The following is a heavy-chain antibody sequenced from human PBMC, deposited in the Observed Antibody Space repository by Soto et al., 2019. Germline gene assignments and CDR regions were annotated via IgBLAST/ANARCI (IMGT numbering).Heavy chain of an antibody. CDR1: GYTFTGYY. J-gene: IGHJ4*02. D-gene: IGHD1-26*01. Sequence: QVQLVQSGAEVKKPGASVKVSCKASGYTFTGYYMHWVRQAPGQGLEWMGWINPNSGGTNYAQKFQGRVTMTRDTSISTAYMELSRLRSDNTAVYYCAREAYSGSYGLPGYFDYWGQGTLVTVSS. CDR3: AREAYSGSYGLPGYFDY. CDR2: INPNSGGT. V-gene: IGHV1-2*02.